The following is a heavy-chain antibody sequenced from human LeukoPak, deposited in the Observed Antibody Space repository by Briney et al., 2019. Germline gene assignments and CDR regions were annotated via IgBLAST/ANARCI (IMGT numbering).Heavy chain of an antibody. D-gene: IGHD6-13*01. CDR1: GVTFSTYP. V-gene: IGHV3-30*04. Sequence: PGGSLRLSCAASGVTFSTYPMYWVRQAPGKGLEWVAVISYDESNKYYADSVKGRFTVSRDNSKNTLSLQMNSLRVEDTAVYYCVRVRDSSNWYVFDVWGQGTMVTVSS. CDR3: VRVRDSSNWYVFDV. CDR2: ISYDESNK. J-gene: IGHJ3*01.